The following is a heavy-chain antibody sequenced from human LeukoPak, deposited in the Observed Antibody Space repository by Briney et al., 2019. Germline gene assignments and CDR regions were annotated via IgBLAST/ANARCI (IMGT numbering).Heavy chain of an antibody. Sequence: GASVKVSCKASGGTFSRYAISWVRQAPGQGLEWMGRIIPILGIANYAQKFQGRVTITADKSTSTAYMELSSLRSEDTAVYYCARINYDSSGYYVYYWGQGTLVTVSS. V-gene: IGHV1-69*04. CDR1: GGTFSRYA. CDR3: ARINYDSSGYYVYY. J-gene: IGHJ4*02. CDR2: IIPILGIA. D-gene: IGHD3-22*01.